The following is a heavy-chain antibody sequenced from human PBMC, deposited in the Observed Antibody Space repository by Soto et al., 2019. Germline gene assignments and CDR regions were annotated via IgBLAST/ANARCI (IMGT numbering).Heavy chain of an antibody. D-gene: IGHD3-10*01. CDR1: GGTFSSYA. Sequence: ASVKVSCKASGGTFSSYAISWVRQAPGQGLEWMGGIIPIFGTANYAQKFQGRVTITADESTSTAYMELSSLRSEDTAVYYCARDLDRGTTMVRGQNDYWGQGTLVTVSS. CDR3: ARDLDRGTTMVRGQNDY. CDR2: IIPIFGTA. J-gene: IGHJ4*02. V-gene: IGHV1-69*13.